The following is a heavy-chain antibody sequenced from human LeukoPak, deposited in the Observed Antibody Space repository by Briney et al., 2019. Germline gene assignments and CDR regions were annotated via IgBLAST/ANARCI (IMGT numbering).Heavy chain of an antibody. D-gene: IGHD4-17*01. CDR1: GFTFNNYA. CDR3: AKAAASDTVTTLGVDY. V-gene: IGHV3-23*01. Sequence: PGGSLRLSCAVSGFTFNNYAMSWVRQAPGKGLEWVSAIGASGDNTYYADSVKGRFTISRDNSKNMLNLHMNSLRAEDTAICHCAKAAASDTVTTLGVDYWGQGTLVTVSS. CDR2: IGASGDNT. J-gene: IGHJ4*02.